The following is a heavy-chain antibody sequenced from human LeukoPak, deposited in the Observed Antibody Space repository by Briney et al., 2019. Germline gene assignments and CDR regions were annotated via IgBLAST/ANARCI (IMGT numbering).Heavy chain of an antibody. J-gene: IGHJ6*03. D-gene: IGHD3-10*01. Sequence: SETLSLTCAVYGGSFSSYYWSWIRQPPGKGLEWIGKINYSGSTNYNPSLKSRVTISVDMSKNQFSLKLTSVTAADTAVYYCARGVFDAFGELSVYYYYYYMDVWGKGTTVTVSS. V-gene: IGHV4-34*01. CDR3: ARGVFDAFGELSVYYYYYYMDV. CDR1: GGSFSSYY. CDR2: INYSGST.